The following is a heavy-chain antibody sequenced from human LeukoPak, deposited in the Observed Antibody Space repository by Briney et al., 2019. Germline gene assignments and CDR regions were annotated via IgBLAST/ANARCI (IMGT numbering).Heavy chain of an antibody. CDR3: ARETITMVRGVVDAFDI. D-gene: IGHD3-10*01. J-gene: IGHJ3*02. CDR1: GGTFSSYA. Sequence: SVKVSCKASGGTFSSYAISWVRQAPGQGLEWMGGIIPIFGTANYAQKFQGRVTITADESTSTAYMELSSLGSEDTAVYYCARETITMVRGVVDAFDIWGQGTMVTVSS. V-gene: IGHV1-69*01. CDR2: IIPIFGTA.